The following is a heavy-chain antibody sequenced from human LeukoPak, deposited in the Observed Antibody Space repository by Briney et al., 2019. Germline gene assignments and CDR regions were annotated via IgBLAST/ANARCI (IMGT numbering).Heavy chain of an antibody. CDR2: ISGSGGST. CDR1: GFTFSSYA. J-gene: IGHJ4*02. Sequence: GGSLRLSCAASGFTFSSYAVSWVRQAPGEGLEWVTAISGSGGSTHYADSVKGRFTISRHNSKNTLYLQMNSLRAEETAVYYCAKDRGDGYKFFDYWGQGTLVTVSS. CDR3: AKDRGDGYKFFDY. D-gene: IGHD5-24*01. V-gene: IGHV3-23*01.